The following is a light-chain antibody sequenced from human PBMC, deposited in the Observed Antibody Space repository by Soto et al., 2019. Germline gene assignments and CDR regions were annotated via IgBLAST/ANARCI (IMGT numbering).Light chain of an antibody. CDR2: EVS. V-gene: IGLV2-23*02. J-gene: IGLJ1*01. CDR1: SSDVGSYNL. Sequence: QSALTQPASVSGSPGQSITIPCTGTSSDVGSYNLVSWYQQHPGKAPKLMIYEVSKRPSGVSNRFSGSKSGNTASLTISGLQAEDEADYYCCSYAGSSTVFGTGTKLTVL. CDR3: CSYAGSSTV.